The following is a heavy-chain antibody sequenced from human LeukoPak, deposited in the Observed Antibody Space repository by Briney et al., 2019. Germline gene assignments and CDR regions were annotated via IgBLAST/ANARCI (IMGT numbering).Heavy chain of an antibody. D-gene: IGHD3-10*01. CDR1: GFSFSIYS. CDR3: ARDSRSVWFGELLSVPFDY. V-gene: IGHV3-48*04. CDR2: ISHTGSTM. J-gene: IGHJ4*02. Sequence: GGSLRLSCAASGFSFSIYSLNWVRQAPGKGLEWVSYISHTGSTMSYADSVKGRFTISRDNAKNSLYLQMNSLRAEDTAVYYCARDSRSVWFGELLSVPFDYWGQGTLVTVSS.